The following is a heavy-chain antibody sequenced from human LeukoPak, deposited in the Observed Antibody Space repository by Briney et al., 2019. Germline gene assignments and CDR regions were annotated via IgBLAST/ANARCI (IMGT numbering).Heavy chain of an antibody. CDR1: GFTFSSYE. Sequence: GGSLRLSCAASGFTFSSYEMNWVRQAPGKGLEWVSYISSSGSTIYYADSVKGRFTISRDNAKNSLYLQMNSPRAEDTAVYYCARDTTRGGAFDIWGQGTMVTVSS. CDR3: ARDTTRGGAFDI. CDR2: ISSSGSTI. J-gene: IGHJ3*02. V-gene: IGHV3-48*03. D-gene: IGHD1-14*01.